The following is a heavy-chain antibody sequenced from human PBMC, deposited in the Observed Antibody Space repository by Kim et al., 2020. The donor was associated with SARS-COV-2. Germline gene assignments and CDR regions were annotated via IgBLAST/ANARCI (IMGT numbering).Heavy chain of an antibody. CDR3: ARRSGAGTWYFDY. J-gene: IGHJ4*02. D-gene: IGHD6-13*01. V-gene: IGHV3-11*06. CDR2: ITSSSSYT. CDR1: GFTFSDYY. Sequence: GGSLRLSCAASGFTFSDYYMSWIRQAPGKGLEWVSYITSSSSYTNYADSVKGRFTISRDNAKNSLYLQMNSLGVEDTAVYYCARRSGAGTWYFDYWGQGTLVTVSS.